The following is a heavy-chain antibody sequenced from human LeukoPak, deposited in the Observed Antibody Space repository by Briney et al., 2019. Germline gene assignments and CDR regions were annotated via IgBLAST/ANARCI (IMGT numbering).Heavy chain of an antibody. Sequence: SETLSLTCTVSGGSISSSSYYWGWIRQPPGKGLEWIGSIYYSGSTYYNPSLKSRVTISVDTSKNQFSLKLSSVTAADTAVYYCARAGDSSSWTLDYWGQGTLVTVSS. CDR2: IYYSGST. CDR3: ARAGDSSSWTLDY. V-gene: IGHV4-39*07. CDR1: GGSISSSSYY. J-gene: IGHJ4*02. D-gene: IGHD6-13*01.